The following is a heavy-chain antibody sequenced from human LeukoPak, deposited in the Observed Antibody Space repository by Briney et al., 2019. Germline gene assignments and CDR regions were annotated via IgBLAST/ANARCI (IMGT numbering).Heavy chain of an antibody. Sequence: ASVKVSCTASGGTFSSYAISWVRQAPGQGLEWMGRIIPIFGIANYAQKFQGRVTITADKSTSTAYMELSSLRSEDTAVYYCARDVIRDGYNYDDAFDIWGQGTMVTVSS. CDR2: IIPIFGIA. J-gene: IGHJ3*02. CDR3: ARDVIRDGYNYDDAFDI. CDR1: GGTFSSYA. V-gene: IGHV1-69*04. D-gene: IGHD5-24*01.